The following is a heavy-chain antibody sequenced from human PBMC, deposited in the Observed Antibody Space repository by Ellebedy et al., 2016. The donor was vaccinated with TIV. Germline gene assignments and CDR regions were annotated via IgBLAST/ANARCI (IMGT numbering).Heavy chain of an antibody. CDR3: ATDPHTPTVPYYYYNMDV. Sequence: GESLKISCAASGFIFSNYGMHWVRRTPGKGLEWVSFIRFDGSHKWYADSVKGRFTVFRDNSNNTLYLQMTSLRAEDTAVYYCATDPHTPTVPYYYYNMDVWGQGTTVTVSS. J-gene: IGHJ6*02. D-gene: IGHD4-17*01. CDR1: GFIFSNYG. CDR2: IRFDGSHK. V-gene: IGHV3-30*02.